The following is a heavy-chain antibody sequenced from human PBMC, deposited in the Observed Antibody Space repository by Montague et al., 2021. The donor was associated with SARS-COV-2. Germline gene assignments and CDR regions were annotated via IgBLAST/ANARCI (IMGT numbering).Heavy chain of an antibody. Sequence: SETLSLTCTVSGGSISSNYWSWIRQPPGKGLEWIGYIYYRGSTNYNPSLKSRVTIAVDTSKNQFSLKVSSVTAADTAVYYCARERKYNGFDTWGQGTLVTVSS. J-gene: IGHJ5*02. CDR2: IYYRGST. CDR3: ARERKYNGFDT. CDR1: GGSISSNY. V-gene: IGHV4-59*01.